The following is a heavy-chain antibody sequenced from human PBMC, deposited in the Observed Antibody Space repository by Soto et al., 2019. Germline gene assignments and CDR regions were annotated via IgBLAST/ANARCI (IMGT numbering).Heavy chain of an antibody. Sequence: QVQLVESGGGVVQPGRSLRLSCAASGFTFSSYGMHWVRQAPGKGLEWVAVIWYDGSNKYYADSVKGRFTISRDNSKNTLYLQMNSLRAEDTAVYYCARVSSWYGGLWGDYYYGMDVWGQGTTVTVSS. J-gene: IGHJ6*02. CDR3: ARVSSWYGGLWGDYYYGMDV. V-gene: IGHV3-33*01. CDR1: GFTFSSYG. D-gene: IGHD6-13*01. CDR2: IWYDGSNK.